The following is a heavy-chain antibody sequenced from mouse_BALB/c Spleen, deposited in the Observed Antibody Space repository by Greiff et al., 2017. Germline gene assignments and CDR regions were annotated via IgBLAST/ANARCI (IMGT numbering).Heavy chain of an antibody. V-gene: IGHV5-17*02. Sequence: EVKLVESGGGLVQPGGSRKLSCAASGFTFSSFGMHWVRQAPEKGLEWVAYISSGSSTIYYADTVKGRFTISRDNPKNTLFLQMTSLRSEDTAMYYCARTITTRAWFAYWGQGTLVTVSA. J-gene: IGHJ3*01. CDR3: ARTITTRAWFAY. CDR1: GFTFSSFG. CDR2: ISSGSSTI. D-gene: IGHD2-4*01.